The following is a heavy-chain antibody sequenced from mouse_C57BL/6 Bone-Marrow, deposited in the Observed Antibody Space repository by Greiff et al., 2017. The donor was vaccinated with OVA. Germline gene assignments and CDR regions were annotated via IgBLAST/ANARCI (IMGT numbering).Heavy chain of an antibody. CDR2: IDPSDSYT. CDR3: ARDGYWDYFDY. CDR1: GYTFTSYW. Sequence: VQLQQPGAELVMPGASVKLSCKASGYTFTSYWMHWVKQRPGQGLEWIGEIDPSDSYTNYNQKFKGKSTLTVDKSSSTAYMQLSSLTSEDSAVYYCARDGYWDYFDYWGQGTTRTVSS. V-gene: IGHV1-69*01. D-gene: IGHD2-3*01. J-gene: IGHJ2*01.